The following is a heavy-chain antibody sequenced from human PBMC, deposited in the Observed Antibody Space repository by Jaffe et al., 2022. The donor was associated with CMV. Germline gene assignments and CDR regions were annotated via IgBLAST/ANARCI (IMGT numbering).Heavy chain of an antibody. Sequence: QVQLVESGGGVVQPGRSLRLSCAASGFTFSSYGMHWVRQAPGKGLEWVAVIWYDGSNKYYADSVKGRFTISRDNSKNTLYLQMNSLRAEDTAVYYCATSGFLEWLLWTPAFDIWGQGTMVTVSS. CDR2: IWYDGSNK. J-gene: IGHJ3*02. CDR1: GFTFSSYG. V-gene: IGHV3-33*01. CDR3: ATSGFLEWLLWTPAFDI. D-gene: IGHD3-3*01.